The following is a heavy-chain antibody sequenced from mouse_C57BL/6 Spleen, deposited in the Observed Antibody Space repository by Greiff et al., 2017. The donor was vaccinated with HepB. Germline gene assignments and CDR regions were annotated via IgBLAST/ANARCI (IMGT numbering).Heavy chain of an antibody. J-gene: IGHJ1*03. V-gene: IGHV1-80*01. Sequence: VKLKESGAELVKPGASVKISCKASGYAFSSYWMNWVKQRPGKGLEWIGQIYPGDGDTNYNGKFKGKATLTADKSSSTAYMQLSSLTSEDSAVYFCARGDYGSSHRYFDVWGTGTTVTVSS. CDR2: IYPGDGDT. CDR3: ARGDYGSSHRYFDV. CDR1: GYAFSSYW. D-gene: IGHD1-1*01.